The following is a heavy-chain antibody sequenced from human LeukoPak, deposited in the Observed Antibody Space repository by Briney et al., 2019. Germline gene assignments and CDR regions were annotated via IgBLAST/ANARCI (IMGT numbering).Heavy chain of an antibody. CDR1: GFTFSSYS. D-gene: IGHD5-24*01. CDR3: ARDRSPDRDGYNFDAFDI. V-gene: IGHV3-21*01. CDR2: ISSSSSYI. Sequence: PGGSLRLSCAASGFTFSSYSMNWVRQAPGKGLEWVSSISSSSSYIYYADSVKGRFTISRDNAKNSLYLQMNSLRAEDTAVYYCARDRSPDRDGYNFDAFDIWGQGTMVTVSS. J-gene: IGHJ3*02.